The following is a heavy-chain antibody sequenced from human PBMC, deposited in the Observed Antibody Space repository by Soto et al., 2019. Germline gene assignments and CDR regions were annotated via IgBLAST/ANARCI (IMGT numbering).Heavy chain of an antibody. Sequence: EVQLVESGGCLVQPGGSLKLSCAASGFTFSGSAMHWVRQASGKGLEWVGRIRSKANSYATAYAASVKGRFTISRDDSKNTAYLQMNSLKTEDTAVYYCTIDPYYDFWSGYYGTWGQGTLVTVSS. V-gene: IGHV3-73*02. J-gene: IGHJ5*02. D-gene: IGHD3-3*01. CDR2: IRSKANSYAT. CDR3: TIDPYYDFWSGYYGT. CDR1: GFTFSGSA.